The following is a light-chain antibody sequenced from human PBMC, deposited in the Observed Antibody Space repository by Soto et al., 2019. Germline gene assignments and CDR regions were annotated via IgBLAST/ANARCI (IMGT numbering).Light chain of an antibody. V-gene: IGLV2-8*01. CDR2: EVS. CDR3: SSYAGSNNHV. J-gene: IGLJ1*01. CDR1: SSDVGGYKY. Sequence: QSALTQPPSASGSPGQSVTISCTGTSSDVGGYKYVSWYEQQPGKAPKLMIYEVSKRPSGVPDRFSGSKPGNTASLTASGLQAEDEADYYCSSYAGSNNHVFGTGTKVTVL.